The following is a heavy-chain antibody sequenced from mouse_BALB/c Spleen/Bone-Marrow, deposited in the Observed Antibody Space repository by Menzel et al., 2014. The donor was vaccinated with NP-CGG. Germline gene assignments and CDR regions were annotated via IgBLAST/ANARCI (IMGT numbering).Heavy chain of an antibody. V-gene: IGHV7-3*02. CDR2: IRNKANGYTT. D-gene: IGHD1-1*02. CDR3: ARDINYGIYWFFDV. J-gene: IGHJ1*01. Sequence: EVQLQQSGGGLVQPGGSLRLSCAPSGFTFTDYYMSWVRQPPGKALEWLGFIRNKANGYTTEYSASVKGRFTISRDNSQSILYLQMNTLRAEDSAPYYCARDINYGIYWFFDVWGAGTTVNVSS. CDR1: GFTFTDYY.